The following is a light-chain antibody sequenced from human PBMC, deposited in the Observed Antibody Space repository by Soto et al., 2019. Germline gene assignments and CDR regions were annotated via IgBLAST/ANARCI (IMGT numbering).Light chain of an antibody. CDR2: EHN. Sequence: QSVLTQPHSVSAAPGLKVTISCSGSISNIGVNYVSWYQQVPGTAPKLLIYEHNKRPSGIPDRFSASKSGSSATLGITGLQTGDEGDYYCGTWDSSLRAVVFGGGTKLTVL. CDR3: GTWDSSLRAVV. CDR1: ISNIGVNY. V-gene: IGLV1-51*01. J-gene: IGLJ2*01.